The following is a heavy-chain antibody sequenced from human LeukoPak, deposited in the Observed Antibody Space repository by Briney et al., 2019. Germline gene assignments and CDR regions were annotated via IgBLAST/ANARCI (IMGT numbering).Heavy chain of an antibody. Sequence: GGSLRLSCGASGFTFSTYPMHWVRQAPGKGLEWVAAISKEGSNKYYADSVKGRYTISRDSSKNTLYLEMNSLSGEDTAVYYCVKIGSDGRPYFFDYWGQGTLVTVSS. D-gene: IGHD1-1*01. CDR1: GFTFSTYP. CDR3: VKIGSDGRPYFFDY. V-gene: IGHV3-30*18. CDR2: ISKEGSNK. J-gene: IGHJ4*02.